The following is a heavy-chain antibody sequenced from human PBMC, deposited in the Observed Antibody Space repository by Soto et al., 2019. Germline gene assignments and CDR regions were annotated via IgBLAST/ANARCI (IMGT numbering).Heavy chain of an antibody. Sequence: QVQLVESGGGLVKPGGSLRLSCASSGFTFSDYYMSWIRQAPGKGLEWVAYISAGGSDIYYGDSVKGRFTVSRDNTKKSLYLPMSNLRADDTAIYYCASLPQGYYDRSGRLVDYWGHGTLVTVSS. CDR1: GFTFSDYY. CDR3: ASLPQGYYDRSGRLVDY. D-gene: IGHD3-22*01. V-gene: IGHV3-11*01. CDR2: ISAGGSDI. J-gene: IGHJ4*01.